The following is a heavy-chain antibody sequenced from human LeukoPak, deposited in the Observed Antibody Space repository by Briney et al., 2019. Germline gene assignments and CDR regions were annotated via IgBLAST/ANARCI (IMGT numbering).Heavy chain of an antibody. V-gene: IGHV3-33*01. D-gene: IGHD2-15*01. CDR2: IWYDGSSK. CDR3: ARDVVSATPRYYYYGMDV. Sequence: PGGSLRLPCAASGFPFSSHGMHWVPQAPGKGLEWVAAIWYDGSSKYYADSVKGRFTISRDNSKNTLYLQMNSLRAEDTAVYYCARDVVSATPRYYYYGMDVWGKGTTVTVSS. CDR1: GFPFSSHG. J-gene: IGHJ6*04.